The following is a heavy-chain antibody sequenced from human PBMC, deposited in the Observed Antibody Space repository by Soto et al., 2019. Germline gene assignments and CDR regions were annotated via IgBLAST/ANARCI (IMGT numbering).Heavy chain of an antibody. CDR3: ARDPKASGGQHWAFNYFDP. D-gene: IGHD7-27*01. V-gene: IGHV3-30-3*01. J-gene: IGHJ5*02. CDR1: GFSVSISP. CDR2: ISYDGIKN. Sequence: WGSLRPSCAASGFSVSISPIHGVPRAAGNRPEWVAQISYDGIKNLHAGAVVGRFTISIENSKSTLYLQVVSLRPDDAAVYYCARDPKASGGQHWAFNYFDPWGQGT.